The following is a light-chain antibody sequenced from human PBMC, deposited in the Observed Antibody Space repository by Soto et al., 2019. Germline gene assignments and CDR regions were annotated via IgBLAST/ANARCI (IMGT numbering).Light chain of an antibody. J-gene: IGLJ1*01. CDR1: SSDVGGYNY. V-gene: IGLV2-14*01. CDR2: EVS. CDR3: SSYTSTSIDYV. Sequence: QSALTQPASVSGSPGQSNTIYCPGTSSDVGGYNYVSWYQQQPGKAPKLMIYEVSNRHSGVSKRISGSKSGKTASLTISGLQAEDEADYYFSSYTSTSIDYVFGTGTKTTDL.